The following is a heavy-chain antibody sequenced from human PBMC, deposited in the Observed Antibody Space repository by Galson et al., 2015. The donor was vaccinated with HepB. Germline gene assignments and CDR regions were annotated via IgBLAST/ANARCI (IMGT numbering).Heavy chain of an antibody. J-gene: IGHJ3*02. CDR3: TTDKHYDIIDAFDI. CDR2: IKSKTDGGTT. CDR1: GFTFSNAW. Sequence: SLRLSCAASGFTFSNAWMSWVRQAPGKGLEWVGRIKSKTDGGTTDYAAHVKDRFTISRDDSKNTLYLQMNSLKTEDTAVYYCTTDKHYDIIDAFDICGQGTMVTVSS. D-gene: IGHD3-9*01. V-gene: IGHV3-15*01.